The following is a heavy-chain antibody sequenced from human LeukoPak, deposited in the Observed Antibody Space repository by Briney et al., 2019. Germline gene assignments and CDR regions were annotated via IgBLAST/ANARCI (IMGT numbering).Heavy chain of an antibody. CDR2: IKSKTDGGTT. J-gene: IGHJ4*02. CDR1: GFTFSNAW. V-gene: IGHV3-15*01. Sequence: GGSLRLSCAASGFTFSNAWMSWVRQAPGKGLEWVGRIKSKTDGGTTDYAAPVKGRFTISRDDSKNTLYLQMNSLKTEDTAVYYCTSESIGAKNDCWGQGTLVTVSS. CDR3: TSESIGAKNDC. D-gene: IGHD2-15*01.